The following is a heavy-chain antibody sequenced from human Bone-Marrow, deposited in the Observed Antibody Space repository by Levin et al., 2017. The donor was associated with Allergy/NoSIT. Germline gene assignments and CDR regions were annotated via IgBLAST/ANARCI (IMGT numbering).Heavy chain of an antibody. J-gene: IGHJ6*02. CDR1: GFTFSTYA. CDR3: AKGGYDFWSGYSMDV. D-gene: IGHD3-3*01. Sequence: LSLTCAASGFTFSTYAMTWVRQAPGKGLEWVSAVNPSGSSTYYAGSVKGRFTISRDNSKNTLYLQMNSLRIDDTAVYYCAKGGYDFWSGYSMDVWGQGTTVTVSS. CDR2: VNPSGSST. V-gene: IGHV3-23*01.